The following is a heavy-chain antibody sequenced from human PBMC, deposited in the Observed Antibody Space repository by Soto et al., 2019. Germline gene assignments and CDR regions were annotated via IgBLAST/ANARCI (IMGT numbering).Heavy chain of an antibody. CDR1: GGSIGSTDSY. V-gene: IGHV4-30-4*08. D-gene: IGHD2-2*01. CDR2: IYYTGGT. Sequence: QVQLQESGPGLVEPSQTLSLTCTVSGGSIGSTDSYWSWIRRPPGKGLEWIGYIYYTGGTFYNLSLQTRLTISLETTSNPFSLTLTSLTASDTGIYYWAQGTSGWAEYIQHWGQGTLVGVSS. CDR3: AQGTSGWAEYIQH. J-gene: IGHJ1*01.